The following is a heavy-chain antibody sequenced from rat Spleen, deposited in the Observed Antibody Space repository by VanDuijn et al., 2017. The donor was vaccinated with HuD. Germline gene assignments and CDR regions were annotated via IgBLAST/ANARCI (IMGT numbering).Heavy chain of an antibody. CDR3: ARGGYTQHWFPY. CDR2: IWGDGNT. D-gene: IGHD1-11*01. CDR1: GFSLISFS. V-gene: IGHV2-13*01. J-gene: IGHJ3*01. Sequence: QVQLKESGPGLVQPSQTLSLTCTVSGFSLISFSVNWVRQPPGKGLEWMGVIWGDGNTNYTSALKSRLSISRDTSKSQVFLKMNSLQTEDTATYYCARGGYTQHWFPYWGQGTLVTVSS.